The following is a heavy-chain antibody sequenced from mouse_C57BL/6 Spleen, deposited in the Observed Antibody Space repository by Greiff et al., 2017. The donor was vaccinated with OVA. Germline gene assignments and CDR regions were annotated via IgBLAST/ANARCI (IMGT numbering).Heavy chain of an antibody. CDR2: ISDGGSYT. V-gene: IGHV5-4*01. CDR3: ARETGTSGDFDY. CDR1: GFTFSSYA. D-gene: IGHD4-1*01. Sequence: EVQGVESGGGLVKPGGSLKLSCAASGFTFSSYAMSWVRQTPEKRLEWVATISDGGSYTYYPDNVKGRFTISRDNAKNTLYLQMSHLKSEDTAMYYCARETGTSGDFDYWGQGTTLTVSS. J-gene: IGHJ2*01.